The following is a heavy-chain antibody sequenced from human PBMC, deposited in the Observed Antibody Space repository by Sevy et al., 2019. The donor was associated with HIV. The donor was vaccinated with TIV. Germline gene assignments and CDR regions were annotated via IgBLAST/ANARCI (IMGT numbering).Heavy chain of an antibody. J-gene: IGHJ6*02. CDR1: GFTFSSYA. Sequence: GGSLRLSCAASGFTFSSYAMHWVRQAPGKGLEWVAVISYDGRNKYYADSVKGRFTISRDNSKNTLYLQMNSLRAEDTAVYCCAREGGYGDYRFPYFYGMDVWGQGTTVTVSS. D-gene: IGHD4-17*01. V-gene: IGHV3-30*04. CDR2: ISYDGRNK. CDR3: AREGGYGDYRFPYFYGMDV.